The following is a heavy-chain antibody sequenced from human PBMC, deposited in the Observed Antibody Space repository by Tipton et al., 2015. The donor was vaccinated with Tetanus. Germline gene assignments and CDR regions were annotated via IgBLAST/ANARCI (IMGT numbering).Heavy chain of an antibody. Sequence: GLVKPSETLSLTCAVYGGSFSGYYWSWIRQPPGKGLEWIGEINHSGSTNYNPSLKSRVTISVDTSKNQFSLKLSSATAADTAVYYCASAGVIAAAGNLLRNWFDPWGQGTLVTVSS. D-gene: IGHD6-13*01. CDR2: INHSGST. CDR3: ASAGVIAAAGNLLRNWFDP. J-gene: IGHJ5*02. V-gene: IGHV4-34*01. CDR1: GGSFSGYY.